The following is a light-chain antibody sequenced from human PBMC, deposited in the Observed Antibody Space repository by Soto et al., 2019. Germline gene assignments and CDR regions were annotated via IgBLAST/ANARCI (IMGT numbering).Light chain of an antibody. J-gene: IGLJ3*02. CDR3: QAWGTGGV. CDR2: VTSDGSH. Sequence: QAVLTQSPSASASPGASVKLTCTLSSGHSDYAIAWHQQQPEKGPRYLMKVTSDGSHTKGDGIPDRFSGSSSEADRYLTISSLRSDDEADYYCQAWGTGGVFGGGTKVTVL. V-gene: IGLV4-69*01. CDR1: SGHSDYA.